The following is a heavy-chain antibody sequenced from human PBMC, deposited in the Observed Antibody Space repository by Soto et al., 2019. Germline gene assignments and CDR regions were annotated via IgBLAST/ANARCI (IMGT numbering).Heavy chain of an antibody. CDR3: ARDLARPQALDY. J-gene: IGHJ4*02. Sequence: PGGSLRLSCAASGFTFSSYSMNWVRQAPGKGLEWVSSISSSSSYIYYADSVKGRFTISRDNAKNSLYLQMNSLRAEDTAVYYCARDLARPQALDYWGQGTLVTVSS. CDR2: ISSSSSYI. D-gene: IGHD6-6*01. CDR1: GFTFSSYS. V-gene: IGHV3-21*01.